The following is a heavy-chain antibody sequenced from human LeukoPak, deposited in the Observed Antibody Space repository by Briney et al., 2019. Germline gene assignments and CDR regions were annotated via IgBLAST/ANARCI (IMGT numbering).Heavy chain of an antibody. CDR2: IRDDGSYR. V-gene: IGHV3-30*02. D-gene: IGHD3-22*01. CDR3: ARVPLPSYDSSGRGWYFDL. CDR1: GFTFSSYG. J-gene: IGHJ2*01. Sequence: EGSLRLSCAASGFTFSSYGMHWVRQAPGKGLEWVAFIRDDGSYRYYADSVKGRFTISRDNSKNTLYLQMNSLRAEDTAVYYCARVPLPSYDSSGRGWYFDLWGRGTLVTVSS.